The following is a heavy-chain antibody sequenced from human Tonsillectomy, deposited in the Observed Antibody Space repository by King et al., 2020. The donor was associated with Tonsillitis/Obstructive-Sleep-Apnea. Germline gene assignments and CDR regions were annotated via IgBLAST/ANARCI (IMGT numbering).Heavy chain of an antibody. CDR1: GFTVSSNY. CDR3: ARAVVTATPLYFDY. Sequence: VQLVESRGGLIQPGGSLRLSCAASGFTVSSNYMSWVRQAPGKGLEWVSVIYSGGSTYYADSVKGRFTISRDNSKNTLYLQMNSLRAKDTAVYYCARAVVTATPLYFDYWGQGTLVTVSS. V-gene: IGHV3-53*01. D-gene: IGHD2-21*02. J-gene: IGHJ4*02. CDR2: IYSGGST.